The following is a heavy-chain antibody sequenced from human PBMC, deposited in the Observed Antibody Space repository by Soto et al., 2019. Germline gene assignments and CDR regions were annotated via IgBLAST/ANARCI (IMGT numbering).Heavy chain of an antibody. CDR1: GDSISSGAYY. Sequence: QVQLQESGPGLVKPSQTLSLTCTVSGDSISSGAYYWSWIRQHPGKGLEWIGYISYSGRTYYNPSLKSRLTISLDTAENQFSLKLTSVTAADTAMYYCERARQYYDSEFDPWGQGTLVTVSS. CDR3: ERARQYYDSEFDP. D-gene: IGHD3-22*01. J-gene: IGHJ5*02. V-gene: IGHV4-31*03. CDR2: ISYSGRT.